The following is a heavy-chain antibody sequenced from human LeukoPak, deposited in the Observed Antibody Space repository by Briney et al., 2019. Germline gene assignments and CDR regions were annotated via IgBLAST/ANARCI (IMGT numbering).Heavy chain of an antibody. CDR3: AKSNVPRSGKIDY. Sequence: GGSLRLSCAASGFTFSSFAMTWVRQAPGKGLEWVSAISGSGGSTYYADSVKGRFTISRDNSKNTLYLQMNSLRAEDTAVFYCAKSNVPRSGKIDYWGQGTLVTVSS. D-gene: IGHD3-10*01. CDR1: GFTFSSFA. V-gene: IGHV3-23*01. J-gene: IGHJ4*02. CDR2: ISGSGGST.